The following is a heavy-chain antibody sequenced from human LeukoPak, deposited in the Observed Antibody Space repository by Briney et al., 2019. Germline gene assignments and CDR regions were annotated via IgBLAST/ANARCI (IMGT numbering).Heavy chain of an antibody. Sequence: SETLSLTCTVSGGSISSYFWSWIRQPAGKGLEWIGRIYTSGSTDYNPSLKSRVTMSVDTSKNQFSLKLSSVTAADTAVYYCARGFVGARYYYYYGMDVWGQGTTVTVSS. CDR3: ARGFVGARYYYYYGMDV. D-gene: IGHD1-26*01. J-gene: IGHJ6*02. CDR1: GGSISSYF. V-gene: IGHV4-4*07. CDR2: IYTSGST.